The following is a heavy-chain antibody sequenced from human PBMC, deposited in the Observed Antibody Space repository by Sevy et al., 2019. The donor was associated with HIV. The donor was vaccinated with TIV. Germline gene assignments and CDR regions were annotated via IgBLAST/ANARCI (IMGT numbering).Heavy chain of an antibody. CDR2: ISYDGSNK. CDR3: ARADYGDYSGEFDY. J-gene: IGHJ4*02. Sequence: GGSLRLSCAASGFTFSSYAMSWVRQAPGKGLKWVTIISYDGSNKYYADSVKGRFTISRDNSKNTLYLQMNSLRAEDTAVYYCARADYGDYSGEFDYWGQRTLVTVSS. D-gene: IGHD4-17*01. CDR1: GFTFSSYA. V-gene: IGHV3-30-3*01.